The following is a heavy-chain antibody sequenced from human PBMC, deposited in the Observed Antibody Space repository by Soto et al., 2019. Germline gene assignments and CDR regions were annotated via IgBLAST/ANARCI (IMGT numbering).Heavy chain of an antibody. CDR3: VCKGFGPAHGLPDF. CDR1: SDSSSSYK. Sequence: QVQLQESGPGLVKPSETLSLTCTVSSDSSSSYKWSWIRQTPGKGLEWIGYIDNNGGISYNPTHSTHNTTSRYTTTSTTQVCPTRTSVTAADTAEYDGVCKGFGPAHGLPDFWGQGTTVTVSS. V-gene: IGHV4-4*08. D-gene: IGHD3-10*01. CDR2: IDNNGGI. J-gene: IGHJ6*02.